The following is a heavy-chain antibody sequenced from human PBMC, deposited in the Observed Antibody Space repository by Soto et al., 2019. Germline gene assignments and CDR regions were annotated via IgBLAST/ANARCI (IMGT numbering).Heavy chain of an antibody. V-gene: IGHV3-30-3*01. J-gene: IGHJ6*02. CDR3: RSPKRPRIYYYYGMDV. Sequence: QVQLVESGGGVVQPGRSLRLSCAASGFTFSSYAMHWVRQAPGKGLEWVAVISYDGSNKYYADSVKGRFTISRDNSKNTLYLQINSLRAEDTAVHYCRSPKRPRIYYYYGMDVWGQGTTVTVSS. CDR2: ISYDGSNK. CDR1: GFTFSSYA. D-gene: IGHD6-25*01.